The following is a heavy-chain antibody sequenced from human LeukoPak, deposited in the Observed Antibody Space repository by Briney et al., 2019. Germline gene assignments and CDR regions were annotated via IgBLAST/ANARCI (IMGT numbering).Heavy chain of an antibody. CDR1: GFTFSSYG. D-gene: IGHD6-13*01. CDR3: ARDGSWGYFDY. Sequence: GGSLRLSCAAPGFTFSSYGRHWVRQAPGKGREWVAVIWYDGSNKYYADSVKGRFTISRDNSKNTLYLQMNSLRAEDTAVYYCARDGSWGYFDYWGQGTLVTVSS. J-gene: IGHJ4*02. V-gene: IGHV3-33*01. CDR2: IWYDGSNK.